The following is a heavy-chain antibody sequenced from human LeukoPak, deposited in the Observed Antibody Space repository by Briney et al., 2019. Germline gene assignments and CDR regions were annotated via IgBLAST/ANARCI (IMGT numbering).Heavy chain of an antibody. CDR1: GPTFSGYA. Sequence: GGSLRLSCPASGPTFSGYATHWVRQAPGKWLEWQTVISYDESNEYYADSVKGRFTPSTDNSTNTLCLQINSLSVEETAVYFCARVGYYASGPFSYFDYWGQGILVTVSS. D-gene: IGHD3-10*01. CDR3: ARVGYYASGPFSYFDY. J-gene: IGHJ4*02. CDR2: ISYDESNE. V-gene: IGHV3-30-3*01.